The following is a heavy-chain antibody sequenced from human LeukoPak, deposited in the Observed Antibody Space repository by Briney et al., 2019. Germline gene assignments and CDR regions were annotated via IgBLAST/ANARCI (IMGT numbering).Heavy chain of an antibody. J-gene: IGHJ4*02. D-gene: IGHD3-3*01. CDR2: IWYDGSNK. Sequence: GRSLRLSCAASGFTFSSYGMHWVRQAPGKGLEWVAVIWYDGSNKYYADSVKGRFTISRDNSKNTLYLQMNSLRAEDTAVYYCARDVGTGAIFGVGETLGYWGQGTLVTVSS. CDR3: ARDVGTGAIFGVGETLGY. V-gene: IGHV3-33*01. CDR1: GFTFSSYG.